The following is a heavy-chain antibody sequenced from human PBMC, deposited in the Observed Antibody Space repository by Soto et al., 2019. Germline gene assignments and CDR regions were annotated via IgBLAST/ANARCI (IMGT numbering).Heavy chain of an antibody. CDR2: ISISSSYI. J-gene: IGHJ4*02. Sequence: PGGSLRLSCAASGFTFSSYSMNWVRQAPGKGLEWVSSISISSSYIYYADSVKGRFTISRDNAKNSLYLQMNSLRAEDTVVYYCARDNEGQQWLDPRPFDYWGQGTLVTVSS. D-gene: IGHD6-19*01. V-gene: IGHV3-21*01. CDR3: ARDNEGQQWLDPRPFDY. CDR1: GFTFSSYS.